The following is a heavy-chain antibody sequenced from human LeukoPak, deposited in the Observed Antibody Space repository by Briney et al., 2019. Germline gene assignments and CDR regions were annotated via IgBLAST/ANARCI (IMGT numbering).Heavy chain of an antibody. D-gene: IGHD3-22*01. Sequence: GASVKVSCKASGYTFTGYYMHWVRQAPGQGLEWMGWINPNSGGTNYAQKFQGRVTMTRDTSISTAYMELSRLRSDDTAVYYCARGESGSGYYAFFDYWGQGALVTVSS. V-gene: IGHV1-2*02. J-gene: IGHJ4*02. CDR1: GYTFTGYY. CDR3: ARGESGSGYYAFFDY. CDR2: INPNSGGT.